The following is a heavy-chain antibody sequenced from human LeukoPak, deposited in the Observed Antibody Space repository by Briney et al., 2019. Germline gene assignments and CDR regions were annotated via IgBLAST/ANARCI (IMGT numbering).Heavy chain of an antibody. Sequence: GESLQISCQGSGYSFTSNWIGWVRPMPGKGLEWMGIIYPGNSDTRYSPSFQGQVTISADKSISIAYLQWSSLKASDTAMYYCAKDIIAVVVPAAMPLPFDYWGQGTLVTVSS. D-gene: IGHD2-2*01. J-gene: IGHJ4*02. CDR3: AKDIIAVVVPAAMPLPFDY. CDR1: GYSFTSNW. V-gene: IGHV5-51*01. CDR2: IYPGNSDT.